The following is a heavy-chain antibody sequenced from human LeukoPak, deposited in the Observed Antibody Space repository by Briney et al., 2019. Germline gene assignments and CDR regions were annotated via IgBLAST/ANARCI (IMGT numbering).Heavy chain of an antibody. D-gene: IGHD2-15*01. Sequence: SPTLSLTCAISAASVSINSTAWNWVRQSPSRGLEWLGRTYYRSKWYNDYAVSVKSRITINPDTSKNQFSLQLSSVTPEDTAVYYCARVVGYCSGGSCYDNWFDPWGQGTLVTVSS. V-gene: IGHV6-1*01. J-gene: IGHJ5*02. CDR1: AASVSINSTA. CDR3: ARVVGYCSGGSCYDNWFDP. CDR2: TYYRSKWYN.